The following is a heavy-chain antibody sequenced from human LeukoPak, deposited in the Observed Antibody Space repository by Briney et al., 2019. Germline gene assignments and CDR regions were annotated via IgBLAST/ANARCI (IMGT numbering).Heavy chain of an antibody. CDR3: ARWPNYGSGRYDWPLDP. V-gene: IGHV5-51*01. Sequence: GESLKISCKGSGYSFTSYWIGWVRQMPGKGLEWMGIIYPGDSDTRYSPSFQGQVTISADKSISTAYLQWSSLKASDTAMYYCARWPNYGSGRYDWPLDPWGQGTLVTVSS. J-gene: IGHJ5*02. D-gene: IGHD3-10*01. CDR2: IYPGDSDT. CDR1: GYSFTSYW.